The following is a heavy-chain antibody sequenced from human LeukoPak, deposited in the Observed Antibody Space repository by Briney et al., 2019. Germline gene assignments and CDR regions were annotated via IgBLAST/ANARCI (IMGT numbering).Heavy chain of an antibody. J-gene: IGHJ4*02. D-gene: IGHD3-16*02. CDR3: ARREVWGRYRPRAGREFDY. V-gene: IGHV4-34*01. CDR1: GGSFSGYY. Sequence: SETLSLTCAVYGGSFSGYYWSWIRQPPGKGLEWIGEINHSGSTNYNPSLKSRVTMSVDTSKNQFSLKLSSVTAADTAVYYCARREVWGRYRPRAGREFDYWGQGTLVTVSS. CDR2: INHSGST.